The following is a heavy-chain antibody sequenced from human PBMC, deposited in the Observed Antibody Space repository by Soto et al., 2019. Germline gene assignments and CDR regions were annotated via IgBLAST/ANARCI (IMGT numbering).Heavy chain of an antibody. D-gene: IGHD1-26*01. CDR1: GYTFTSYG. Sequence: ASVKVSCKASGYTFTSYGISWVRQAPGQGLEWMGWISAYNGNTNYAQKLQGRVTMTTDTSTSTAYMELRSLRSDDTAVYYCARDQGGATSDAFDIWGQGTTVTVSS. CDR2: ISAYNGNT. V-gene: IGHV1-18*01. CDR3: ARDQGGATSDAFDI. J-gene: IGHJ3*02.